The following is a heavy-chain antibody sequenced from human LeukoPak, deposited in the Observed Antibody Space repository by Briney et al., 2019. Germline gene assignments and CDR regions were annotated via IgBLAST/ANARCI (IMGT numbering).Heavy chain of an antibody. CDR1: GGSFSGYY. Sequence: SETLSLTCAVYGGSFSGYYWSWIRRPPGKGLEWIGEINHSGSTNYNPSLKSRATLSTSGNQFSLKLTSVIAADTATYFCARQVKEYFDWLPRGYFDSWGQGVLVSVSS. D-gene: IGHD3-9*01. V-gene: IGHV4-34*01. CDR3: ARQVKEYFDWLPRGYFDS. CDR2: INHSGST. J-gene: IGHJ4*02.